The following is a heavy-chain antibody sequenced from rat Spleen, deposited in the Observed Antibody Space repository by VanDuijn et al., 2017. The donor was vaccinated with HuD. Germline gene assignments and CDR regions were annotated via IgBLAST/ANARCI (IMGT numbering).Heavy chain of an antibody. Sequence: EVQLVESGGGLVQPGRSLKLSCAASGFTYSDYVMAWVRQAPTKGLEWVATINYEGSGTYYRDSVKGRFTISRDNAKSTLYLQMDSLRSEDTATYYCGRHLIHTKSYFEHWGQGVMVTVSS. J-gene: IGHJ2*01. V-gene: IGHV5-17*01. D-gene: IGHD1-9*01. CDR2: INYEGSGT. CDR1: GFTYSDYV. CDR3: GRHLIHTKSYFEH.